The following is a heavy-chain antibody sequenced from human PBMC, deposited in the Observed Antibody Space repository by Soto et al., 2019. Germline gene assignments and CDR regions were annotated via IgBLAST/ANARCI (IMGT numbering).Heavy chain of an antibody. V-gene: IGHV1-69*13. J-gene: IGHJ6*02. D-gene: IGHD2-15*01. CDR1: GGTFSSYA. Sequence: SVKVSCKASGGTFSSYAISWVRQAPGQGLEWMGGIIPIFGTANYAQKFQGRVTITADESTSTAYMELSSLRSEDTAVYYCAGEDCSGGSCYLGPYYYYGMDVWGQGTTVTVSS. CDR2: IIPIFGTA. CDR3: AGEDCSGGSCYLGPYYYYGMDV.